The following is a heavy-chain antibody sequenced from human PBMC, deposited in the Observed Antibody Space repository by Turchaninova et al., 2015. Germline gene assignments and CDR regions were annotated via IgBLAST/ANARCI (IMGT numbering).Heavy chain of an antibody. D-gene: IGHD3-16*01. CDR3: AHKLVAVGDPFDS. CDR2: IYWDDDK. J-gene: IGHJ4*02. Sequence: QITLKESGPKLGKPTQTLPLTCPFSGFSLSTSVAGVGWIRPPPGKALEWLALIYWDDDKRYSPSLRSRLTITKDTSKNQVVLTMTNMDPVDTGTYYCAHKLVAVGDPFDSWGQGILVTISS. CDR1: GFSLSTSVAG. V-gene: IGHV2-5*02.